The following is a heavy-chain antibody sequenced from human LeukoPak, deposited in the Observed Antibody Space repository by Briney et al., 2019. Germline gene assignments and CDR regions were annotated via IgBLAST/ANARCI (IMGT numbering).Heavy chain of an antibody. CDR3: ARAWYSSSWYQRYYFDY. V-gene: IGHV3-30-3*01. Sequence: GGSLRLSCAASGFTFSSYAMHWVRQAPGKGLEWVAVISYDGSNKYYADSVKGRFTISRDNSKNTLYLQMNSLRAEDTAVYYCARAWYSSSWYQRYYFDYWGQGTLVTVSS. CDR2: ISYDGSNK. J-gene: IGHJ4*02. D-gene: IGHD6-13*01. CDR1: GFTFSSYA.